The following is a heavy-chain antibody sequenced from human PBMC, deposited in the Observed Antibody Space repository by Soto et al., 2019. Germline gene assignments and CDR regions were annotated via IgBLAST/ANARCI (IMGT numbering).Heavy chain of an antibody. V-gene: IGHV1-8*01. CDR2: MNPNSGNT. CDR1: GYTFTSYD. CDR3: ARGGYSGYDFGGYSSSLDAFDI. Sequence: ASVKVSCKASGYTFTSYDINWVRQATGQGLEWMGWMNPNSGNTGYAQKFQGRVTMTRNTSISTAYMELSSLRSEDTAVYYCARGGYSGYDFGGYSSSLDAFDIWGQGTMVTVSS. J-gene: IGHJ3*02. D-gene: IGHD5-12*01.